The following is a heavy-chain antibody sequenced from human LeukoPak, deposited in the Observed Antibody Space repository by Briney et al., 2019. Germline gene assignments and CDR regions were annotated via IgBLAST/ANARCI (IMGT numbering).Heavy chain of an antibody. CDR3: ATFSGAHHKTFDS. Sequence: GGSLRLSCAASGLTFRNYWMSWVRQAPGKGLEWVANIRQDGSDKFYVDSVNGRFTISRDNAKNSLYLQMNTLRAEDTAIYYCATFSGAHHKTFDSWGQGTLVTVSS. CDR1: GLTFRNYW. J-gene: IGHJ4*02. V-gene: IGHV3-7*01. CDR2: IRQDGSDK. D-gene: IGHD1-14*01.